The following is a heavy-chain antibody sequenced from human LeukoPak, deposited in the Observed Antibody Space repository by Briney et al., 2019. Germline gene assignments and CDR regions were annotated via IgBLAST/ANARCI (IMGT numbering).Heavy chain of an antibody. CDR3: AKRWQGLWFGELLFGGYFDY. CDR1: GFTFSSYE. V-gene: IGHV3-48*03. J-gene: IGHJ4*02. CDR2: ISSSGSTI. D-gene: IGHD3-10*01. Sequence: GGSLRLSCAASGFTFSSYEMNWVRQAPGKGLEWVSYISSSGSTIYYADSVKGRFTISRDNAKNSLYLQMNSLRAEDTAVYYCAKRWQGLWFGELLFGGYFDYWGQGTLVTVSS.